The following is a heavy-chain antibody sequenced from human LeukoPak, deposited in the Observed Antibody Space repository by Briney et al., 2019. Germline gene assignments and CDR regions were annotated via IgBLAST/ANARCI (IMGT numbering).Heavy chain of an antibody. J-gene: IGHJ4*02. V-gene: IGHV5-51*01. D-gene: IGHD3-16*02. CDR3: ARASRYYDYVWGSYRQRYYIDY. Sequence: GESLKISCQGSGYSFTSYWIGWVRQMPGKGLEWMGIIYPGDSDTRYSPSFQGQVTISADKSISTAYLQWSSLKASDTAMYYCARASRYYDYVWGSYRQRYYIDYWGQGTLVTVSS. CDR2: IYPGDSDT. CDR1: GYSFTSYW.